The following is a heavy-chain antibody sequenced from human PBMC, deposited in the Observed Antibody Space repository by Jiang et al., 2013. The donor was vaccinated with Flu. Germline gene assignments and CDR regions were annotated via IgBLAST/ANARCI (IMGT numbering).Heavy chain of an antibody. D-gene: IGHD2-15*01. V-gene: IGHV1-46*01. J-gene: IGHJ6*02. CDR1: GYTFTSYH. Sequence: KPGASVKVSCKASGYTFTSYHMHWVRQAPGQGPEWMGIINPSGGSTTHAQKFQGRVTMTRDTSTSTVYMELSSLRSEDTAVYYCATSYCSGSSCYGDDYYYYGMDVWGQGTTVTVSS. CDR2: INPSGGST. CDR3: ATSYCSGSSCYGDDYYYYGMDV.